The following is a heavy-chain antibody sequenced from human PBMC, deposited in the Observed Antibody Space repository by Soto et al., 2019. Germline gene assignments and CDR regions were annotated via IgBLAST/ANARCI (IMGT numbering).Heavy chain of an antibody. V-gene: IGHV1-18*01. CDR1: GYTFTNYV. D-gene: IGHD3-10*01. J-gene: IGHJ5*02. CDR2: ISAYDGNT. CDR3: ARGVGAGSYYNQYNWFDP. Sequence: QVQLVQSGAEVKKPGASVKVSCKASGYTFTNYVISWVRQAPGQGLEWMGWISAYDGNTNYAQKLQGRVTMTTDTXTXKXXMELRSLRSDDTAVYYCARGVGAGSYYNQYNWFDPWGQGTLVTVSS.